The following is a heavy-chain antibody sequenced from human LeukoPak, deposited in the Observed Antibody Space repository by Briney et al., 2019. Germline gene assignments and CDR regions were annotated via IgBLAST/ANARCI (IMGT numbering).Heavy chain of an antibody. V-gene: IGHV4-39*01. Sequence: SETLSLTCTVSGGSISSSSYYWGWIRQSPGKGLEWIGSIYYSGSTYYNPSLKSRVTISVDTSKNQFSLKLSSVTAADTAVYYCARPGCDYPFDYWGQGTLVTVSS. CDR1: GGSISSSSYY. CDR3: ARPGCDYPFDY. CDR2: IYYSGST. J-gene: IGHJ4*02. D-gene: IGHD4-17*01.